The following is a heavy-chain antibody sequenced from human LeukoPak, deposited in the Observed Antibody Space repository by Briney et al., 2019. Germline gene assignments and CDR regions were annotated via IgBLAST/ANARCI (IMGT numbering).Heavy chain of an antibody. D-gene: IGHD3-3*01. V-gene: IGHV1-2*02. Sequence: ASVKVSCKASGYTFTGYYMHWVRQAPGQGLEWMGWINPNSGGTNYAQKFQGRVTMTRDTSISTAYMELSRLRSDDTAVYYCARGTIFGVVTSLEYYYYMDVWGKGTTVTVSS. CDR1: GYTFTGYY. CDR3: ARGTIFGVVTSLEYYYYMDV. J-gene: IGHJ6*03. CDR2: INPNSGGT.